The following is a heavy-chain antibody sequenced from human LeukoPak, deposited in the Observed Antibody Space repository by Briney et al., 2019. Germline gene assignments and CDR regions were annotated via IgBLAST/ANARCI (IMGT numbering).Heavy chain of an antibody. CDR2: ISGSGLST. Sequence: PGGSLRLSCAASGFTFSSYAMTWVRQAPGKGLEWVSAISGSGLSTYYPDSVKGRFTISRDNSKNTLYLQINSLRAEDTAVYYRAKEYGGWAPGTAFDIWGQGTVVTVSS. D-gene: IGHD4-23*01. V-gene: IGHV3-23*01. J-gene: IGHJ3*02. CDR3: AKEYGGWAPGTAFDI. CDR1: GFTFSSYA.